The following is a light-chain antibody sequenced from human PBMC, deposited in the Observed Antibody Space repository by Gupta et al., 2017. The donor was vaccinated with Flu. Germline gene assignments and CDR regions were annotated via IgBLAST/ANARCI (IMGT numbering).Light chain of an antibody. V-gene: IGLV1-44*01. CDR3: AAWDDSLNGSWV. J-gene: IGLJ3*02. CDR2: SNN. Sequence: VTISCSGRSSNIGSNTVNWYQQLPGTAPKLLIYSNNQRPSGVPDRFSGSKSGTSASLAISGLQSEDEADYYCAAWDDSLNGSWVFGGGTKLTVL. CDR1: SSNIGSNT.